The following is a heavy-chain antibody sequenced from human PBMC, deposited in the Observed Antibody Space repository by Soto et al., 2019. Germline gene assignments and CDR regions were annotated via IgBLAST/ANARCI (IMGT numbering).Heavy chain of an antibody. CDR1: GFTFGSCA. Sequence: PGGTLRLSCAASGFTFGSCAMHWVRQAPGKGLEWVAVISYDGSNKYYADSVKGRFTISRDNSKNTLYLQMNSLRAEDTAVYYCAKDRGSYTAMVRIDYWGQGTLVTVSS. J-gene: IGHJ4*02. CDR2: ISYDGSNK. V-gene: IGHV3-30*18. D-gene: IGHD5-18*01. CDR3: AKDRGSYTAMVRIDY.